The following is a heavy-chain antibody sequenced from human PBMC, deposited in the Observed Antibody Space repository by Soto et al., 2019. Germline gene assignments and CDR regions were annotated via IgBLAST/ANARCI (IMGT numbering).Heavy chain of an antibody. CDR2: INPVNGNT. CDR1: GYTFTTYS. CDR3: ARGIATARIDS. D-gene: IGHD6-13*01. V-gene: IGHV1-3*01. Sequence: QVQLVQSGAEVKKPGASVMLSCKASGYTFTTYSKNWVRQAPGQRLECMGWINPVNGNTKSSQKFQDRVILTRDTSASTAYMELRSLRSDETAGYFWARGIATARIDSWGQGTLVIVPS. J-gene: IGHJ5*01.